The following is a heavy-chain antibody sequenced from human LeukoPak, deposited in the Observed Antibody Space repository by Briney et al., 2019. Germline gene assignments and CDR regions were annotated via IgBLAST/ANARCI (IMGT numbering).Heavy chain of an antibody. CDR2: ISSSGSTI. J-gene: IGHJ6*03. CDR3: ARDAPSIAARLISGYYYMDV. CDR1: GFTFSSYE. Sequence: PGGSLRLSCAASGFTFSSYEMNWVRQAPGKGLEWVSYISSSGSTIYYADSVKGRFTISRDNAKNSLYLQMNSLRAEDTALYYCARDAPSIAARLISGYYYMDVWGKGTTVTVSS. V-gene: IGHV3-48*03. D-gene: IGHD6-6*01.